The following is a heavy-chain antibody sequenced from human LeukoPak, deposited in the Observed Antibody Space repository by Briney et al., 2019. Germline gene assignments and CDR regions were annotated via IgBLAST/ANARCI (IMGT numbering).Heavy chain of an antibody. V-gene: IGHV1-2*06. CDR1: GYTFTGYY. J-gene: IGHJ4*02. D-gene: IGHD3-22*01. CDR2: INPNSGGT. Sequence: ASVKVSCKASGYTFTGYYMHWVRQAPGQGLEWMGRINPNSGGTNYAQKFQGRVTMTRDTSISTAYMELSRPRSDDTAVYYCARGGDYYDSSGYNKWGQGTLVTVSS. CDR3: ARGGDYYDSSGYNK.